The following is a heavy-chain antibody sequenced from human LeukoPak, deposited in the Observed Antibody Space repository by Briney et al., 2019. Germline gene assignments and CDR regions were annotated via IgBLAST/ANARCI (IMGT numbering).Heavy chain of an antibody. CDR1: GGTFSSYA. J-gene: IGHJ4*02. Sequence: ASVKASCKASGGTFSSYAISWVRQAPGQGLEWMGGIIPIFGTANYAQKFQGRVTITADESTSTAYMELSSLRSEDTAVYYCAAEGCSSTSCYPAGFDYWGQGTLVTVSS. D-gene: IGHD2-2*01. V-gene: IGHV1-69*13. CDR2: IIPIFGTA. CDR3: AAEGCSSTSCYPAGFDY.